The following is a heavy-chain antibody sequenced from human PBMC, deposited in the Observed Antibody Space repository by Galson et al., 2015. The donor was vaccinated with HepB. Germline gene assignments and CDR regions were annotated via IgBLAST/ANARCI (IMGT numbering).Heavy chain of an antibody. V-gene: IGHV3-23*01. CDR2: ISGSGGST. CDR1: GFTFSNYA. J-gene: IGHJ4*02. Sequence: SLRLSCAASGFTFSNYAMSWVRQAPGKGLEWVSAISGSGGSTYYADSVKGRFTISRDNSKNTLYLQMNSLRAEDTAVYYCAKGFRQWLVPDPFDYWGQGTLVTVSS. D-gene: IGHD6-19*01. CDR3: AKGFRQWLVPDPFDY.